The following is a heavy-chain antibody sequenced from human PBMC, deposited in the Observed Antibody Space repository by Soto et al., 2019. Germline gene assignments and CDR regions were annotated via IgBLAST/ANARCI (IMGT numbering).Heavy chain of an antibody. CDR3: SRGILV. J-gene: IGHJ4*02. CDR2: ISYGWST. D-gene: IGHD5-18*01. Sequence: QVQLQESGPGLVKPSQTLSLTCTVSGGSINSGGYCWIWIRQHPGTGVDWFGCISYGWSTSYIPSLRRRVSISVDTSKNQFSRKLTSVTAADTAVYYCSRGILVWGQGALITVSS. CDR1: GGSINSGGYC. V-gene: IGHV4-31*03.